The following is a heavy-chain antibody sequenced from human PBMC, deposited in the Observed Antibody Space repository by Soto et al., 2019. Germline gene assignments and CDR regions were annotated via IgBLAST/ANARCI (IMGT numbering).Heavy chain of an antibody. D-gene: IGHD1-7*01. Sequence: GGSLRLSCAASGFSLRDHALSWVRQAAGGGLEWVSGISGSEDRTNYADFVRGRFIISKDRAKNTLYLDMSGLRVDDTAVYFCGRTYTGGWGQGTLVTVSS. CDR3: GRTYTGG. V-gene: IGHV3-23*01. J-gene: IGHJ4*02. CDR1: GFSLRDHA. CDR2: ISGSEDRT.